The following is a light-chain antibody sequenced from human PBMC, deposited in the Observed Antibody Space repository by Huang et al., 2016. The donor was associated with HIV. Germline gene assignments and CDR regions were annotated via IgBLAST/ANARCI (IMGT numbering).Light chain of an antibody. V-gene: IGKV3-15*01. CDR3: QQYNNWPPIT. CDR2: GAS. J-gene: IGKJ5*01. Sequence: EIVMTQSPATLSVSPGERATLSCRASQSVSNNFAWYQQKPGQAPRLLIYGASTRATAIPARCSGSGSGTEFTLTISSLQSEDLAVYYCQQYNNWPPITFGHGTRLEIK. CDR1: QSVSNN.